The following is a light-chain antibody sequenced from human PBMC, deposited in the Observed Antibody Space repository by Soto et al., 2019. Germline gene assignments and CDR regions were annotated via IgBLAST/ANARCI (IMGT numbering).Light chain of an antibody. CDR2: AAS. Sequence: DIQLTRSPSFLSASVGDRVTITCRASQGINSYLAWYQQKPGKAPKLLIYAASTLQSGVPSRFSGSGSGTEFTLTISSLQPEDFATYYCQQLKSNLITFGQGTRLEIK. CDR3: QQLKSNLIT. J-gene: IGKJ5*01. V-gene: IGKV1-9*01. CDR1: QGINSY.